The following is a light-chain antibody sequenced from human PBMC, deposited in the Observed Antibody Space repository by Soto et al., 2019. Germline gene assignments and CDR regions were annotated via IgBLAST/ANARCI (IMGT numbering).Light chain of an antibody. Sequence: QSAVTQPPSASGTPGQRVTISCSGSNSNIGSNIVNWYRQLPGTAPKLLISSNDQRPSGVPDRFSGSKSGTSASLAISGLQSEDEADYYCAAWDDSVPGYVFGTGTKVTVL. V-gene: IGLV1-44*01. CDR1: NSNIGSNI. CDR3: AAWDDSVPGYV. CDR2: SND. J-gene: IGLJ1*01.